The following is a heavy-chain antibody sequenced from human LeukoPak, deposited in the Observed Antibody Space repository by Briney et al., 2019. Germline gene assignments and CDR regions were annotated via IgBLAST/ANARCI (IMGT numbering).Heavy chain of an antibody. V-gene: IGHV3-11*01. Sequence: GGSLRLSCAASGFTFSDYYMSWIRQAPGKGLEWVSYISGDSSSISYADSVQGRFTVSRDKAKISLYLQMNSLRAEDTAVYYCARGGYYGGDDYWGQGTLVTVSS. J-gene: IGHJ4*02. D-gene: IGHD4-23*01. CDR2: ISGDSSSI. CDR1: GFTFSDYY. CDR3: ARGGYYGGDDY.